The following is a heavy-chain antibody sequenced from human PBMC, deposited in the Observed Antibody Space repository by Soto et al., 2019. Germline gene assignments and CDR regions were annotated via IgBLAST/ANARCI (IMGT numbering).Heavy chain of an antibody. CDR1: GFTFSSYW. J-gene: IGHJ3*02. Sequence: GGSLRLSCAASGFTFSSYWMSWVRQAPGKGLEWVANIKQDGSEKYYVDSVKGRFTISRDNAKNSLYLQMNSLRAEDTAVYYCARDYRRGPPFYGSGSSDAFDIWGQGTMVTVSS. CDR3: ARDYRRGPPFYGSGSSDAFDI. CDR2: IKQDGSEK. D-gene: IGHD3-10*01. V-gene: IGHV3-7*01.